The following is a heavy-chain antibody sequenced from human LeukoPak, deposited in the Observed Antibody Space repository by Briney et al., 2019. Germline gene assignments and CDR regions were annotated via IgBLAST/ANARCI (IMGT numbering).Heavy chain of an antibody. Sequence: PSETLSLTCTISGDYIGRINYYWSWIRQPPGKGLEWIGEINHSGSTNYNPSLKSRVTISVDTSKNQFSLKLSSVTAADTAVYYCARHVRGGSYFNYWGQGTLVTVSS. CDR1: GDYIGRINYY. CDR2: INHSGST. CDR3: ARHVRGGSYFNY. D-gene: IGHD3-16*01. V-gene: IGHV4-39*01. J-gene: IGHJ4*02.